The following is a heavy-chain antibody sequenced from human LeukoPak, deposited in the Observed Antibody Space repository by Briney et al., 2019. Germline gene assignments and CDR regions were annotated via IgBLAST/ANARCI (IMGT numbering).Heavy chain of an antibody. V-gene: IGHV4-4*07. CDR1: GGSISSYY. CDR3: AREIPLVGATDY. D-gene: IGHD1-26*01. CDR2: IYTSGST. J-gene: IGHJ4*02. Sequence: SETLSLTCTVSGGSISSYYWSWIRQPAGKGLEWIGRIYTSGSTNCNPSLKSRVTMSVDTSKNQFSLKLSSVTAADTAVYYCAREIPLVGATDYWGQGTLVTVSS.